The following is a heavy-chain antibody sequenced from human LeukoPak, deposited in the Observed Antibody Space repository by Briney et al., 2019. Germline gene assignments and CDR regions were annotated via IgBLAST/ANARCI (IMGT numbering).Heavy chain of an antibody. V-gene: IGHV3-23*01. CDR3: AKAASSSWPSYYYGMDV. CDR1: GVIFSSYS. D-gene: IGHD6-13*01. J-gene: IGHJ6*02. Sequence: PGGSLRLSCAASGVIFSSYSMSWVRKAPGKGLEWVSVITGSGGNTYYADSVKGRFTISKDNSKNTVYLQMSSLRVDDTAVYYCAKAASSSWPSYYYGMDVWGQGTTVTVSS. CDR2: ITGSGGNT.